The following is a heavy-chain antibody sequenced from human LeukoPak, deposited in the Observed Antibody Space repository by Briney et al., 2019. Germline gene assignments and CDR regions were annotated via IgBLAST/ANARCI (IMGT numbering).Heavy chain of an antibody. CDR2: IIPIFGTA. Sequence: GASVKVSCKASGGTFSSYAISWVRQAPGQGLEWMGGIIPIFGTANYAQKFQGRVTITADESTSTAYMELSSLRSEDTAVYYCASGSRSSGRHRYYFDYWGQGTLVTVSS. CDR3: ASGSRSSGRHRYYFDY. J-gene: IGHJ4*02. CDR1: GGTFSSYA. V-gene: IGHV1-69*13. D-gene: IGHD6-19*01.